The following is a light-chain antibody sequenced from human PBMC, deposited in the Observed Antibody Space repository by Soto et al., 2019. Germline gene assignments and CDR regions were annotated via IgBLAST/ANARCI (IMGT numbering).Light chain of an antibody. Sequence: ESMLTQSPGTLSLSPGERATLSCRASQSVSTRYLAWYQQKPGQAPRLLIYGASIRATGIPDRFSGSGSGTDFNLTISRLEPEDFEVYDCHQFGNAPSAFTFGQGTKVEL. J-gene: IGKJ2*01. CDR1: QSVSTRY. V-gene: IGKV3-20*01. CDR2: GAS. CDR3: HQFGNAPSAFT.